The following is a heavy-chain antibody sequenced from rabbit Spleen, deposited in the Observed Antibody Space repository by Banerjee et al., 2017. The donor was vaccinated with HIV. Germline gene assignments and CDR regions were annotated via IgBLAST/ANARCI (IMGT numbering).Heavy chain of an antibody. V-gene: IGHV1S45*01. CDR2: IDPVFGST. CDR3: ARDERDAAHGGYGCGAFDL. D-gene: IGHD6-1*01. Sequence: QEQLVESGGGLVQPGGSLKLSCKASGFDFSGYYLSWVRQAPGKGLEWIGYIDPVFGSTYYANWAKGRFTVSKTSSNTATLQMTSLAAADTATYFCARDERDAAHGGYGCGAFDLWGQGTLVTVS. CDR1: GFDFSGYYL. J-gene: IGHJ4*01.